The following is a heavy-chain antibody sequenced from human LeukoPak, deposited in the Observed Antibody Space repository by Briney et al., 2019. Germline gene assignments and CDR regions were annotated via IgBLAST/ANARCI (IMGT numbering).Heavy chain of an antibody. V-gene: IGHV4-31*03. Sequence: PSETLSLTCSVSGASISRDNYYWSWIRQLPGGGLEWIGYIFYTANVYYNPSLQSRVTISVDPPKNQFSLRLTSVTAADTAVYYCGRGPKGPFYGDYVVDYWGQGTLVSVSS. J-gene: IGHJ4*02. CDR2: IFYTANV. D-gene: IGHD4-17*01. CDR3: GRGPKGPFYGDYVVDY. CDR1: GASISRDNYY.